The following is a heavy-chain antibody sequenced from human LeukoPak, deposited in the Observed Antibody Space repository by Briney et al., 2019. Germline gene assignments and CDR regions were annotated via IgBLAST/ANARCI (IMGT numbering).Heavy chain of an antibody. J-gene: IGHJ6*02. D-gene: IGHD3-10*01. CDR2: INPNSGDT. V-gene: IGHV1-2*02. CDR1: GYTFSGNY. Sequence: ASVRVSCKTSGYTFSGNYIYWVRQAPGRGLEWMGWINPNSGDTNYAQKFQGRVTMTGDTSISTAYMDLSSLISDDTAVYYCARGGSSSGSYYYGVDAWGQGTTVTVSS. CDR3: ARGGSSSGSYYYGVDA.